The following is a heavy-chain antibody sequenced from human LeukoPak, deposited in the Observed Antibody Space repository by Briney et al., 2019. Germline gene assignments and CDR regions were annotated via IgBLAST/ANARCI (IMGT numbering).Heavy chain of an antibody. D-gene: IGHD2-21*01. V-gene: IGHV1-2*02. Sequence: ASVTVSCKASGYTFTGYYMHWVRQAPGQGLEWMGWINPNSGGTNYAQKFRGRVTMTRDTSISTAYMELSRLRSDDTAVYYCASLSMWSRQDYFDYWGQGTLVTVSS. CDR1: GYTFTGYY. CDR2: INPNSGGT. CDR3: ASLSMWSRQDYFDY. J-gene: IGHJ4*02.